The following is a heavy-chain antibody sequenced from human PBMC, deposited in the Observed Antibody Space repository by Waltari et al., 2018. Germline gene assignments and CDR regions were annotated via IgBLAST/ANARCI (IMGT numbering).Heavy chain of an antibody. CDR1: GFTFSSYS. Sequence: EVQLVESGGGLVQPGGSLRLSCAASGFTFSSYSMTWVRQAPGKGLEWVSYISSSSSTIYYADSVKGRFTISRDNAKNSLYLQMNSLRAEDTAVYYCASPPQLRNYWGQGTLVTVSS. CDR2: ISSSSSTI. V-gene: IGHV3-48*04. J-gene: IGHJ4*02. CDR3: ASPPQLRNY.